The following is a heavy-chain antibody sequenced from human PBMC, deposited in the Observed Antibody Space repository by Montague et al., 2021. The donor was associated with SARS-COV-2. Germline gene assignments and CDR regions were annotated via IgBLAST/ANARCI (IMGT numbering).Heavy chain of an antibody. Sequence: PALVKPTQTLTLTCTFSGFSLNTSGMCVSWIRQPQGKALEWLARIDWDNDKYYSTSLKTRLTISKDTSKNQVVLKMTNMDPVDTATYYCARTYAPSAVAVDXWGQGTLVTVSS. CDR3: ARTYAPSAVAVDX. V-gene: IGHV2-70*11. CDR1: GFSLNTSGMC. D-gene: IGHD6-19*01. CDR2: IDWDNDK. J-gene: IGHJ4*02.